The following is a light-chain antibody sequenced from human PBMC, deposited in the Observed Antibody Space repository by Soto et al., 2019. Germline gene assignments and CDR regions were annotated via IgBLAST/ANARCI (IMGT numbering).Light chain of an antibody. V-gene: IGLV2-14*01. J-gene: IGLJ1*01. Sequence: SALAQPASVSGSPGQSITTSCTGTSSDVGGYYYVSWYQHHPGKAPKLMIYQVSNRPSGVSNRFSGSKSGNTASLTISGLQAEDEADYYCSSYTSSNTFYVFGTGTKV. CDR1: SSDVGGYYY. CDR2: QVS. CDR3: SSYTSSNTFYV.